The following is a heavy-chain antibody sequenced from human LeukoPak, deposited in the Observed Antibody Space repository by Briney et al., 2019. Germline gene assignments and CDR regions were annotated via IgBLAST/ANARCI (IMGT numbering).Heavy chain of an antibody. CDR1: GFTFARYS. V-gene: IGHV3-21*01. D-gene: IGHD3-22*01. CDR3: VRAVEYYYDSSGYTVDY. CDR2: ICSSSSNI. J-gene: IGHJ4*02. Sequence: GGSLRLSCAASGFTFARYSMNWVRQAPGKELAWVSSICSSSSNIYYADSVTGRFTISRDNAKNSLYLQMNSLRAEDTAVYYCVRAVEYYYDSSGYTVDYWGQGTLVTVSS.